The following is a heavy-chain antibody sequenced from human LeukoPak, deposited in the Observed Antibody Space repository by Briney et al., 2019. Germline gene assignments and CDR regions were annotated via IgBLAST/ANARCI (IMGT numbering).Heavy chain of an antibody. CDR3: ARHGLSMRATPG. CDR2: IYYSGST. Sequence: KPSETLSLTCTVSGGSISSSSYYWGWIRQPPGKGLEWIGSIYYSGSTYYNPSLKSRVTISVDTSKNQFSLKLSSVTAADTAIYYCARHGLSMRATPGWGQGTLVTVSS. J-gene: IGHJ4*02. D-gene: IGHD1-26*01. CDR1: GGSISSSSYY. V-gene: IGHV4-39*01.